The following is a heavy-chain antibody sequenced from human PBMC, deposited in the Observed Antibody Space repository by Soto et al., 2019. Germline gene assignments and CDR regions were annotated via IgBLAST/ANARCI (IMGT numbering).Heavy chain of an antibody. V-gene: IGHV3-53*01. Sequence: GGSLRLSCAASGFTVSSNYMSWVRQAPGKGLEWVSVIYSGGSTYYADSVKGRFTITRDNSKNTLYLQMNSLRAEDTAVYYCARDPADTDAFDIWGQGTMVTVSS. J-gene: IGHJ3*02. D-gene: IGHD3-9*01. CDR2: IYSGGST. CDR3: ARDPADTDAFDI. CDR1: GFTVSSNY.